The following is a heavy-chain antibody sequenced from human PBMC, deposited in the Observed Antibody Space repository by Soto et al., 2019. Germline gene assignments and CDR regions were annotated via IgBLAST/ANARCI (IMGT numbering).Heavy chain of an antibody. CDR2: IIPMFGTA. D-gene: IGHD2-2*01. CDR3: ARQRAMPPHFYSGMDV. Sequence: QVHLVQSGAEVKKPGSSVKVSCTASGGTFGSYPVTWVRQAPGQGLEWMGEIIPMFGTASYAQKFQGRVTLTADKSTTTAHMELRSLSSDDTAVYFCARQRAMPPHFYSGMDVWGQGTTVTVSS. CDR1: GGTFGSYP. J-gene: IGHJ6*02. V-gene: IGHV1-69*06.